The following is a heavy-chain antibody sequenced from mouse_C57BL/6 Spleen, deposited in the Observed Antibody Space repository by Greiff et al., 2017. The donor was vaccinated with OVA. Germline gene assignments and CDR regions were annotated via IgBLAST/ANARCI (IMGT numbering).Heavy chain of an antibody. V-gene: IGHV7-3*01. CDR2: IKNKANGYTT. CDR3: ARTGTRDY. J-gene: IGHJ2*01. CDR1: GFTFSDYY. Sequence: EVQRVESGGGLVQPGGSLSLSCAASGFTFSDYYMSWVRQPPGTAFEWLAFIKNKANGYTTEYSASVRGRFTISRDDSQSILYLQMNALRTEDSATYYCARTGTRDYWGQGTTLTVSS. D-gene: IGHD4-1*01.